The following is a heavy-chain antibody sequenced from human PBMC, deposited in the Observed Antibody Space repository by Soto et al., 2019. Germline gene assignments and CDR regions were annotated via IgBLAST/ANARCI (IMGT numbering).Heavy chain of an antibody. V-gene: IGHV4-34*01. J-gene: IGHJ5*02. CDR1: GGSFSGYY. CDR2: INHSGST. Sequence: SETLSLTCAVYGGSFSGYYWSWIRQPPGKGLEWIGEINHSGSTNYNPSLKSRVTISVDTSKNQFSLKLSSVTAADTAVYYCARVSTVTFLDWFDPWGQGTLVTVSS. CDR3: ARVSTVTFLDWFDP. D-gene: IGHD4-17*01.